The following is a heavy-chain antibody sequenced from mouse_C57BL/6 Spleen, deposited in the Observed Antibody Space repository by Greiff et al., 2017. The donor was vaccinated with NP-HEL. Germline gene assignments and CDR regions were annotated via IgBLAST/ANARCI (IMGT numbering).Heavy chain of an antibody. D-gene: IGHD1-1*01. CDR3: TRMAYYYGSSYEYFDV. Sequence: VQGVESGAELVRPGASVTLSCKASGYTFTDYEMHWVKQTPVHGLEWIGAIDPETGGTAYNQKFKGKAILTADKSSSTAYMELRSLTSEDSAVYYCTRMAYYYGSSYEYFDVWGTGTTVTVSS. CDR1: GYTFTDYE. V-gene: IGHV1-15*01. J-gene: IGHJ1*03. CDR2: IDPETGGT.